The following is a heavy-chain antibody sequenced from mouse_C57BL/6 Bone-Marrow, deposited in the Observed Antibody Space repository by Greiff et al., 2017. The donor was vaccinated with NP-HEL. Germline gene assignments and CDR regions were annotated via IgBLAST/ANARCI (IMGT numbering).Heavy chain of an antibody. D-gene: IGHD1-1*01. CDR3: TRESYGSKGWYFDV. J-gene: IGHJ1*03. V-gene: IGHV6-6*01. Sequence: EVNVVESGGGLVQPGGSMKLSCAASGFTFSDAWMDWVRQSPEKGLEWVAEIRNKANNHATYYAESVKGRFTISRDDSKSSVYLQMNSLRAEDTGIYYCTRESYGSKGWYFDVWGTGTTVTVSS. CDR2: IRNKANNHAT. CDR1: GFTFSDAW.